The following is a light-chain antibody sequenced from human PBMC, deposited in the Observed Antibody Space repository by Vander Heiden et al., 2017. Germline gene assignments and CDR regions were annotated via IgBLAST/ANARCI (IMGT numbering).Light chain of an antibody. CDR3: QQSFNTPWM. J-gene: IGKJ1*01. CDR2: AAS. Sequence: TQSPSSLSASVGDRVTMTCRAGQSIRNYLNWYQQKPGKAPKLLIYAASNLQSGVPSRISGTGYGTDFTLTITSLQPEDFATYFCQQSFNTPWMFAQGTRVEIK. CDR1: QSIRNY. V-gene: IGKV1-39*01.